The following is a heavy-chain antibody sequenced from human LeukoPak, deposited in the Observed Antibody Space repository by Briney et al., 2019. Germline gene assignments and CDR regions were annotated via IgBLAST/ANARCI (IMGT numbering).Heavy chain of an antibody. CDR3: ARYVRGAYYFDH. V-gene: IGHV3-23*01. Sequence: AGGSLRLSCAASGFTFSNYAMSWVRQAPGKGLEWVSAVSGRDTSTYYTDSVKGRFTISRDNAKNSLYLQMNSLRAEDTAVYYCARYVRGAYYFDHWGQGTLVTVSS. CDR1: GFTFSNYA. D-gene: IGHD3-10*01. CDR2: VSGRDTST. J-gene: IGHJ4*02.